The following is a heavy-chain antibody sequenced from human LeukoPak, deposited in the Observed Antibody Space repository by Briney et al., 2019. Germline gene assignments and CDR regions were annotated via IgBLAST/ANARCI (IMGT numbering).Heavy chain of an antibody. CDR3: ARESRGYSGYENWFDP. D-gene: IGHD5-12*01. CDR1: GGSISRNTYY. Sequence: SETLSLTCTVSGGSISRNTYYWGWIRQPPGKGLEWIGSIYYSGSTYDNPSLKSRVTISLDTSKTQFSLKLRSVTAADTAVYYCARESRGYSGYENWFDPWGQGTLVTVSS. V-gene: IGHV4-39*07. J-gene: IGHJ5*02. CDR2: IYYSGST.